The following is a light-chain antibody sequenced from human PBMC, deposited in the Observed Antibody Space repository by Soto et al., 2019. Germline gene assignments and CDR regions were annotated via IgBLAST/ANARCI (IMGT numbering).Light chain of an antibody. Sequence: EIVMTQSPATLSVSPGERATLSCRASQSGSSNLAWYQQKPGQAPRLLIYGASTRATVIPARFSGSGSGTEFTLTISSLQSEDFAVYYCQQYSNWPITFGPGTNVDIK. J-gene: IGKJ3*01. V-gene: IGKV3-15*01. CDR1: QSGSSN. CDR2: GAS. CDR3: QQYSNWPIT.